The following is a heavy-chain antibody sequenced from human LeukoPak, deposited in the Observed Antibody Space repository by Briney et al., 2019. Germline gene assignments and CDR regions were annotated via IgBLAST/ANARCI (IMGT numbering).Heavy chain of an antibody. J-gene: IGHJ6*04. CDR1: GYTFTSYA. D-gene: IGHD6-13*01. CDR2: INAGNGNT. V-gene: IGHV1-3*01. Sequence: ASVKVSCKASGYTFTSYAMHWVRQARGQRLEWMGWINAGNGNTKYSQKFQGRVTITRDTSASTAYMELSSLRSEDTAVYYCAREGDSSSWYVLYYGMDVWGKGTTVTVSS. CDR3: AREGDSSSWYVLYYGMDV.